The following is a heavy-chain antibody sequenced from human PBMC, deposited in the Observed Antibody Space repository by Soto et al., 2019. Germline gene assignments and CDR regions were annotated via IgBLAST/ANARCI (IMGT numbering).Heavy chain of an antibody. D-gene: IGHD2-2*01. CDR3: ARGYCSSTSCYQRTTRNWFDP. V-gene: IGHV4-34*01. J-gene: IGHJ5*02. CDR1: GGSFSGYY. Sequence: SETLSLTCAVYGGSFSGYYWSWIRQPPGKGLEWIGEINHSGSTNYNPSLKSRVTISVDTSKNQFSLKLSSVTAADTAVYYCARGYCSSTSCYQRTTRNWFDPWGQGTLVTVSS. CDR2: INHSGST.